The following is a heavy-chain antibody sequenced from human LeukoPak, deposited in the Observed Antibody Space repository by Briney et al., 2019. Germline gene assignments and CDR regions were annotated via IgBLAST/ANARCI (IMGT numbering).Heavy chain of an antibody. CDR2: ISSSGSTI. Sequence: GGSLRLSCAASGFTFSDYYMSWIRQAPGKGLEWVSYISSSGSTIYYADSVKGRFTISRDNAKNSLYLQMNSLRAEDTAVYYCARPGVYSSSSYLTDWGQGTLVTVSS. CDR1: GFTFSDYY. J-gene: IGHJ4*02. CDR3: ARPGVYSSSSYLTD. D-gene: IGHD6-6*01. V-gene: IGHV3-11*01.